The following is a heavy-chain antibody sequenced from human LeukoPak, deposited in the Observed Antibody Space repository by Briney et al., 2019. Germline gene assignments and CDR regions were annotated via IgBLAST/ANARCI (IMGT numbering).Heavy chain of an antibody. V-gene: IGHV3-30*04. J-gene: IGHJ4*02. CDR1: GFTFSSYA. D-gene: IGHD2-2*01. CDR2: ISYDGSHK. CDR3: TRDGEPHCSSTSCFPDY. Sequence: GRSLRLSCAASGFTFSSYAMHWVRQAPGKGLEWVALISYDGSHKYYADSVKGRFTISRDNAKNSLYLQMNSLRVEDTAVYYCTRDGEPHCSSTSCFPDYWGQGTLVTVSS.